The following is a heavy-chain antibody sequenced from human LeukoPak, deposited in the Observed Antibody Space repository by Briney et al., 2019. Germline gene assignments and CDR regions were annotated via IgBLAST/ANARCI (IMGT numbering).Heavy chain of an antibody. D-gene: IGHD1-26*01. CDR3: ATMGATTFDH. Sequence: GASVKVSCKASGYTFTDYYIHWVRQAPGQGLEWLGWINPNSCGTNYAQKLQGRVTMTRDTSIRTVYMEVSRLTSDDTAVYYCATMGATTFDHWGQGTLVTVSS. CDR2: INPNSCGT. J-gene: IGHJ4*02. CDR1: GYTFTDYY. V-gene: IGHV1-2*02.